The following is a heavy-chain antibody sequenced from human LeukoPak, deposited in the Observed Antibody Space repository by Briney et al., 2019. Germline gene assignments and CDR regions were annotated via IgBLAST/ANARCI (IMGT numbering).Heavy chain of an antibody. CDR1: GYTFTGYY. J-gene: IGHJ4*02. CDR3: ASYNSSGYLFDY. CDR2: INPNSGGT. V-gene: IGHV1-2*02. Sequence: ASVKVSCKASGYTFTGYYMHWVRPAPGQGLEWMGWINPNSGGTNYAQKFQGRVTMTRDTSISTAYMELSRLRSDDTAVYYCASYNSSGYLFDYWGQGTLVTVSS. D-gene: IGHD3-22*01.